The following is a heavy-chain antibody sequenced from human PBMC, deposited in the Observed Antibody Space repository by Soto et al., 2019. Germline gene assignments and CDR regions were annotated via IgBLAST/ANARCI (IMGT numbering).Heavy chain of an antibody. CDR2: IYTSGST. V-gene: IGHV4-4*07. J-gene: IGHJ4*02. D-gene: IGHD5-18*01. Sequence: SETLSLTCSVSGTSVSNYYWSWIRQPAGKGLEHIGRIYTSGSTSYNPSLKSRVTMSMDTSQTQIYLNLTSVTAADTAVYYCARGGIQLSYAFDYWGQGIQVTVYS. CDR1: GTSVSNYY. CDR3: ARGGIQLSYAFDY.